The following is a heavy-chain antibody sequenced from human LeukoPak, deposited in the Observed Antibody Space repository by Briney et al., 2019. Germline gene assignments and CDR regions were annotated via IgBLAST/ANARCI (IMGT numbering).Heavy chain of an antibody. CDR2: INAGNGNT. CDR3: ARGEDDYVWGSYRYTPGQVFDY. Sequence: ASVKVSCKASGYTFTSYAMHWVRQAPGQRLEWMGWINAGNGNTKYSQKFQGRVTITRDTSASTAYMELSSLRSEDTAVYYCARGEDDYVWGSYRYTPGQVFDYWGQGTLVTVSS. V-gene: IGHV1-3*01. CDR1: GYTFTSYA. D-gene: IGHD3-16*02. J-gene: IGHJ4*02.